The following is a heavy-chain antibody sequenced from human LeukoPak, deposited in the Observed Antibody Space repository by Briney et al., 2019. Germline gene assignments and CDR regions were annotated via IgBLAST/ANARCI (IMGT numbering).Heavy chain of an antibody. V-gene: IGHV1-69*06. CDR2: IIPIFGTA. CDR1: GGTFSSYA. J-gene: IGHJ5*02. D-gene: IGHD3-10*01. CDR3: ARAMVRGVIWWFDP. Sequence: KVSCKASGGTFSSYAISWVRQAPGQGLEWMGGIIPIFGTANYAQKFQGRVTITADKPTSTAYMELSSLRSEDTAVYYCARAMVRGVIWWFDPWGQGTLVTVSS.